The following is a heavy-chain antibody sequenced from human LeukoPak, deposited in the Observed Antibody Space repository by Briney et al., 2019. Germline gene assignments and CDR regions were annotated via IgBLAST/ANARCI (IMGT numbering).Heavy chain of an antibody. CDR1: GFTFRDSA. D-gene: IGHD3-10*01. Sequence: GGSLRLSCAASGFTFRDSAMHWVRQASGKGLEWVGHIRREANTYATTYAASLKGRFTISRDDSKNTAYLQMNSLKMEDTAVYYCTRQLGELLSGTLYYYYLDVWGKGTTVTVSS. CDR2: IRREANTYAT. J-gene: IGHJ6*03. V-gene: IGHV3-73*01. CDR3: TRQLGELLSGTLYYYYLDV.